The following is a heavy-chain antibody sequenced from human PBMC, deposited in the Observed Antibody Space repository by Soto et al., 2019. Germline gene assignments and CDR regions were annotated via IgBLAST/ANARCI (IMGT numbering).Heavy chain of an antibody. CDR3: AGTDYGGTYFDY. Sequence: QVQLVESGAGVVQPGRSLILSCAASGFTFSSYGMHRVRQAPGKGLEWVAGIWYDGSNKYYADSVKGRFTISRDNSKNTLYLLMNSMRVEATEVYYCAGTDYGGTYFDYWGQGTLVTVPS. CDR1: GFTFSSYG. CDR2: IWYDGSNK. V-gene: IGHV3-33*01. J-gene: IGHJ4*02. D-gene: IGHD4-17*01.